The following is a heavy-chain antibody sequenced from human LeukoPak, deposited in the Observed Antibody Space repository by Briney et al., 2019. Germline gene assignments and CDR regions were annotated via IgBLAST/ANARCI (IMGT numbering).Heavy chain of an antibody. D-gene: IGHD2-2*01. V-gene: IGHV3-7*01. J-gene: IGHJ4*02. CDR3: ARDRFSSTSSPNRVYYLNY. CDR1: GFTFSSYW. CDR2: IKQDGSEK. Sequence: GGSLRLSCAASGFTFSSYWMSWVRQAPGKGLEWVANIKQDGSEKYYVDSVKGRFTISRDNAKNSLYLQMSSLRAEDTAVYYCARDRFSSTSSPNRVYYLNYWGQGTLVTVSS.